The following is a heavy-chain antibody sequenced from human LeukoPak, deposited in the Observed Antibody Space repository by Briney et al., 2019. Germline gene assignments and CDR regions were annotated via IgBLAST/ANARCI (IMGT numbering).Heavy chain of an antibody. V-gene: IGHV4-61*01. CDR3: ARGAGTPKGGFDP. CDR2: IYYSGST. D-gene: IGHD1-1*01. Sequence: KPSETLSLTCTVSGSSVSSGSYYWSWIRQPPGKGLEWIGYIYYSGSTNYNPSLKSRVTISVDTSKNQFSLKLSSVTAADTAVYYSARGAGTPKGGFDPWGQGTLVTVSS. J-gene: IGHJ5*02. CDR1: GSSVSSGSYY.